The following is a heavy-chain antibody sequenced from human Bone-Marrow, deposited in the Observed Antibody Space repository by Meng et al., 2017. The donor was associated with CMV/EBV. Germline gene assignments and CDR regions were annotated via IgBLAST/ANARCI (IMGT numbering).Heavy chain of an antibody. CDR3: ARWSRGYSGYGAIID. CDR2: ISGSGDST. V-gene: IGHV3-23*01. CDR1: GFAFSNYW. Sequence: GESLKISCAASGFAFSNYWMTWIRQAPGKGLEWVSAISGSGDSTYYADSVKGRFTISRDNSKNTLNVQMNSLRAEDTALYYCARWSRGYSGYGAIIDWGQGTVVTVSS. J-gene: IGHJ4*02. D-gene: IGHD5-12*01.